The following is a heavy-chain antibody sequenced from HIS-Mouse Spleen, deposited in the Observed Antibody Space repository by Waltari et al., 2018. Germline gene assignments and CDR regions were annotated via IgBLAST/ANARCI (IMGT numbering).Heavy chain of an antibody. CDR2: ISWNSGSI. CDR1: GFTFDDYA. Sequence: EVQLVESGGGLVQPGRSLRLSCAASGFTFDDYAINGVRQAPGKGLEWVSGISWNSGSIGYADSVKGRFTISRDNAKNSLYLQMNSLRAEDTALYYCAKDLRPAYSSSPYFDYWGQGTLVTVSS. J-gene: IGHJ4*02. D-gene: IGHD6-6*01. V-gene: IGHV3-9*01. CDR3: AKDLRPAYSSSPYFDY.